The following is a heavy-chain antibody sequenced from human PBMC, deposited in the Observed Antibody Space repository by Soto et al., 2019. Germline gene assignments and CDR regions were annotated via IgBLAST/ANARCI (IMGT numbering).Heavy chain of an antibody. CDR3: ARGVVAAAGMSAYFDY. CDR1: GGSFSGYY. V-gene: IGHV4-34*01. CDR2: INHSGST. J-gene: IGHJ4*02. D-gene: IGHD6-13*01. Sequence: SETLSLTCAVYGGSFSGYYWSWIRQPPGKGLEWIGEINHSGSTNYNPSLKSRVTISVGTSKNQFSLKLSSVTAADTAVYYCARGVVAAAGMSAYFDYWGQGTLVTVSS.